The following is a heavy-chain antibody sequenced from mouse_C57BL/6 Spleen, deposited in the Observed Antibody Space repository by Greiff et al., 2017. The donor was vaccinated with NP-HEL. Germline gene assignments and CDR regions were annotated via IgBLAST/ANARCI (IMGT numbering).Heavy chain of an antibody. D-gene: IGHD2-1*01. Sequence: VQLQQSGAELVMPGASVKLSCKASGYTFTSYWMHWVKQRPGQGLEWIGEIDPSDSYTNYNQKFKGKSTLTVDKSSSTAYMQLSSLTSEDSAVYYCARAYGNSYYYAMDYWGQGTTLTVSS. CDR3: ARAYGNSYYYAMDY. CDR1: GYTFTSYW. CDR2: IDPSDSYT. V-gene: IGHV1-69*01. J-gene: IGHJ2*01.